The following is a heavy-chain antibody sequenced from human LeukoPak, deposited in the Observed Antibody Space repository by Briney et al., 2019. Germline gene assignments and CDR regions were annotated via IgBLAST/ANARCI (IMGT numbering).Heavy chain of an antibody. D-gene: IGHD3-10*01. CDR3: ALIIGDDAFDI. Sequence: GASVKVSCKASGYTFTGYYMHWVRQAPGQGLEWMGWINPNSGGTNYAQKFQGRVTITADESTSTAYMELSSLRSEDTAVYYCALIIGDDAFDIWGQGTMVTVSS. J-gene: IGHJ3*02. V-gene: IGHV1-2*02. CDR1: GYTFTGYY. CDR2: INPNSGGT.